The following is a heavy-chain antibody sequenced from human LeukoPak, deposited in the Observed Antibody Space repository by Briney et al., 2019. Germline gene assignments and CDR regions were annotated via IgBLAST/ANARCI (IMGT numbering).Heavy chain of an antibody. J-gene: IGHJ4*02. V-gene: IGHV3-53*01. CDR2: IYTSGTT. Sequence: GGSLRLSCAASGLIVSSNYMSWVRQAPGKGLEWVSVIYTSGTTYYADSVKGRFTISRDNSKNTLYLQMNSLRAEDTAVYYCARRRGSTNDYWGQGTLVTVSS. CDR1: GLIVSSNY. CDR3: ARRRGSTNDY. D-gene: IGHD1-26*01.